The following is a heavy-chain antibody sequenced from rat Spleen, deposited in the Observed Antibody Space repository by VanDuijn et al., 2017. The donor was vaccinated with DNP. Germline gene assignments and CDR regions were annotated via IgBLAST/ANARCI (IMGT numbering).Heavy chain of an antibody. CDR3: ARDGTEVMDA. Sequence: QVQLKESGPGLVPPSQTLSLTCSVAGSSLTSYIVHWVRQPPGKGLEWMGLIWNTGGTRYNSALKSRLSISKDTSKSQVFLKMNSLQTEDTATYYCARDGTEVMDAWGQGASVTVSS. D-gene: IGHD1-11*01. CDR1: GSSLTSYI. V-gene: IGHV2-41*01. J-gene: IGHJ4*01. CDR2: IWNTGGT.